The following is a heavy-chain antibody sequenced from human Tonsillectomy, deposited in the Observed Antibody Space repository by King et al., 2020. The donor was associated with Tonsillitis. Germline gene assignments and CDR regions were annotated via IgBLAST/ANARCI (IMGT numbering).Heavy chain of an antibody. CDR2: ISFSSAGT. V-gene: IGHV3-23*04. J-gene: IGHJ3*02. Sequence: VQLVESGGGLVQPGGSLRLSCAASGFTFSTYAMTWVRQAPGKGLEWVSTISFSSAGTYYADSVKGRFTISRDNSKSTLYLQMYSLRAEDTAVYYCAKPYYPHGDAFDIWGQGTMVTVSS. CDR3: AKPYYPHGDAFDI. D-gene: IGHD3-10*01. CDR1: GFTFSTYA.